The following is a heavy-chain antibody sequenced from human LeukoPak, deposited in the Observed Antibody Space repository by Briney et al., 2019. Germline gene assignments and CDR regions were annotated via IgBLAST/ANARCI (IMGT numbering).Heavy chain of an antibody. J-gene: IGHJ1*01. D-gene: IGHD3/OR15-3a*01. CDR2: IIPILGIA. Sequence: GASVKVSCKASGGTFSSYAISWVRQAPGQGLEWMGRIIPILGIANYAQKFQGRVTITADKSTSTAYMELSSLRSEDTAVYYCARETSKDWGPPSVGGFQHWGQGTLVTVSS. V-gene: IGHV1-69*04. CDR1: GGTFSSYA. CDR3: ARETSKDWGPPSVGGFQH.